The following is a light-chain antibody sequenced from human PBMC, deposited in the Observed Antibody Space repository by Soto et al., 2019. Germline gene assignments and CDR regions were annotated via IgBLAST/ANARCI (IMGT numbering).Light chain of an antibody. J-gene: IGKJ1*01. Sequence: DIVMTQSPDSLAVSLGERATINCKSSQNVLYSSNNKNYLAWYQQKPGQSPKLLIYWASTRESGVPDRFSGSGSGTDFTLTISSLQAEDVAVYYCHQYYSTPWTFGQGTKVEIK. V-gene: IGKV4-1*01. CDR2: WAS. CDR1: QNVLYSSNNKNY. CDR3: HQYYSTPWT.